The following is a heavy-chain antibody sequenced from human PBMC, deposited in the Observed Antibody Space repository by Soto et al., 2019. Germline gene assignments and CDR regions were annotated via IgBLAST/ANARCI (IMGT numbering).Heavy chain of an antibody. V-gene: IGHV3-23*01. Sequence: EVQLLESGGGLVQPGESLRLSCVASGFTFSGNAMTWVRQAPGKGLHWVSGISAGGTTYYADSAKGRFTISRDNSKNTLYLQMNSLRDDDTAVYYCAKDPLTRGWFDPWGQGTLVTVSS. CDR3: AKDPLTRGWFDP. CDR1: GFTFSGNA. CDR2: ISAGGTT. J-gene: IGHJ5*02.